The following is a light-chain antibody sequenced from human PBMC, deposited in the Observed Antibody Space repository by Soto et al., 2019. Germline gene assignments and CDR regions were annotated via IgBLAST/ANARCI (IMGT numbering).Light chain of an antibody. CDR2: VAS. J-gene: IGKJ2*01. Sequence: DIQMTQSPSSLSASVGDRVTITCRASQSIRNYVNWYQQKPGKAPKFLIYVASTLQIGVPSRFSGSGSGTDFTLTITSLQPEDFATYYCHQSFSSPYTFGPGTKLEIK. CDR1: QSIRNY. CDR3: HQSFSSPYT. V-gene: IGKV1-39*01.